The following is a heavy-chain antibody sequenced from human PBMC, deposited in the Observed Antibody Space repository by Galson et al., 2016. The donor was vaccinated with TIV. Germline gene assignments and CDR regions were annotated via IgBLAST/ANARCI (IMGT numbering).Heavy chain of an antibody. CDR2: ISSNSVYR. V-gene: IGHV3-9*01. Sequence: SLRLSCAASGFTFDDRGMHWVRQAPGKGLEWVSGISSNSVYRGYADSVKGRFTISRDNSKNTLYLQMNTLRRQDTAIYYCARAPEKVGEVSPYRYYYGLDVWGQGTAVTVSS. CDR3: ARAPEKVGEVSPYRYYYGLDV. J-gene: IGHJ6*02. D-gene: IGHD3-16*02. CDR1: GFTFDDRG.